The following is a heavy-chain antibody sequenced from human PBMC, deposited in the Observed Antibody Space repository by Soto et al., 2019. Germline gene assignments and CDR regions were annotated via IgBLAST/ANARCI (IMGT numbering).Heavy chain of an antibody. CDR1: GGSFRDYY. D-gene: IGHD2-2*01. Sequence: QVYLQQWGAGLLKPSETLSLTCDVYGGSFRDYYWNWVRQTPGKGLEWIGEIDHSGSTNYNPSLTSRVTISLHTSKNQFSLNLTSVTAADTAVYYCARLPGECTTATCYAFRRGDYWGQGTLVTVSS. J-gene: IGHJ4*02. CDR2: IDHSGST. V-gene: IGHV4-34*02. CDR3: ARLPGECTTATCYAFRRGDY.